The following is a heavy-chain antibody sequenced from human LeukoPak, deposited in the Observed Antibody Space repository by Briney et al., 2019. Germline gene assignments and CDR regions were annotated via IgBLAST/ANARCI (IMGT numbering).Heavy chain of an antibody. CDR1: GGTFSSYA. Sequence: SVKVSCTASGGTFSSYAISWVRQAPGQGLKWMGGIIPIFGTANYAQKFQGRVTITADKSTSTAYMELSSLRSEDTAVYYCARYGPYSSSWYRGNWFDPWGQGTLVTVSS. CDR3: ARYGPYSSSWYRGNWFDP. D-gene: IGHD6-13*01. CDR2: IIPIFGTA. V-gene: IGHV1-69*06. J-gene: IGHJ5*02.